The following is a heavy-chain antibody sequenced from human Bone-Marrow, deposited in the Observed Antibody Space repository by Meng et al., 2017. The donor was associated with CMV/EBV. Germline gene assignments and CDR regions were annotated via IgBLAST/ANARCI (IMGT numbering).Heavy chain of an antibody. Sequence: SETLSLTCAVYGGSFSGYDWTWIRQSPGKGLEWIGEINHRGSTNYNPSLKSRLTISLDTSKNQFSLKLKSVSAADTAVYYCARGSTSVPIIVLVFTAASLAYDAWGQGTLVTVSS. J-gene: IGHJ5*02. CDR1: GGSFSGYD. D-gene: IGHD3-22*01. V-gene: IGHV4-34*01. CDR3: ARGSTSVPIIVLVFTAASLAYDA. CDR2: INHRGST.